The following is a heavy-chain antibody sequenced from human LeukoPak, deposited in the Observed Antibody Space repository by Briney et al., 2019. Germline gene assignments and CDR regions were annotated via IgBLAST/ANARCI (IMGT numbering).Heavy chain of an antibody. CDR1: GGTFSSYA. J-gene: IGHJ3*02. CDR2: IIPIFGTA. V-gene: IGHV1-69*01. D-gene: IGHD6-19*01. Sequence: ASVKVSCKASGGTFSSYAISWVRQAPGQGLEWMGGIIPIFGTANYAQKFQGRVTITADESTSTAYMELSSLRSEDTAVYYCAGWGPYDAFDIWGQGTMVTVSS. CDR3: AGWGPYDAFDI.